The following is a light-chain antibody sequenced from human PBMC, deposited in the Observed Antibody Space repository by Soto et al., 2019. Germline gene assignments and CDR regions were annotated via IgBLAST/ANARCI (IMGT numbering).Light chain of an antibody. CDR3: SSYSSCSTYV. CDR2: DVS. V-gene: IGLV2-14*01. CDR1: SSDVGGYNY. J-gene: IGLJ1*01. Sequence: QSVLTQPASVSGSPGQSITISCTGTSSDVGGYNYVSWYQQHPGKAPKLMIYDVSSRPSGVSNRFSGSKSGNTASLTISGLQAEDEADYYCSSYSSCSTYVFGTGTKVTVL.